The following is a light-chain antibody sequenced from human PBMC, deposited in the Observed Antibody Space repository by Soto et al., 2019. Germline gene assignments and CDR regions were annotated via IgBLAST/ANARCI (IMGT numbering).Light chain of an antibody. J-gene: IGKJ5*01. CDR3: QQYDSFSVT. CDR1: QSISYW. V-gene: IGKV1-5*03. CDR2: KAS. Sequence: DIQMTQSPSTLSASVGARDPITWRASQSISYWLAWYQQRPGKAPRLLIYKASSLQSGVPSRFSGSGSGTEFRLTISTMQPDDFATYYCQQYDSFSVTFGQGTRLEIK.